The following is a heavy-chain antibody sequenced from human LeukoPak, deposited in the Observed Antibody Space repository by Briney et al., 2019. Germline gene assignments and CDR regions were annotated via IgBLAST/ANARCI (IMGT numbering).Heavy chain of an antibody. V-gene: IGHV3-23*01. D-gene: IGHD3-10*01. Sequence: PGGSLRLSCAASGFTFSSYAMSWVRQAPGKGLEWVSAISGSGGSTYYADSVKGRFTISRDNSKNTLYLQMNSLRAEDTAVYYCATITMVRGVIISHFDYWGQGILVTVSS. CDR2: ISGSGGST. CDR3: ATITMVRGVIISHFDY. J-gene: IGHJ4*02. CDR1: GFTFSSYA.